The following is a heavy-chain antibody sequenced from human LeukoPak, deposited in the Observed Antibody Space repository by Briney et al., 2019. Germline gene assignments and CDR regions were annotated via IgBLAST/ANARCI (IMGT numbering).Heavy chain of an antibody. CDR2: ISSSSSYT. CDR3: ARDQYDFWSAYGFDY. V-gene: IGHV3-21*03. Sequence: PGGSLRLSCAASGFTFSSYSMKWVRQAPGKGLEWVSSISSSSSYTYYADSVKGRFTISRDNAKNSLYLQMNSLRAEDTAIYYCARDQYDFWSAYGFDYWGRGTLVTVSS. J-gene: IGHJ4*02. D-gene: IGHD3-3*01. CDR1: GFTFSSYS.